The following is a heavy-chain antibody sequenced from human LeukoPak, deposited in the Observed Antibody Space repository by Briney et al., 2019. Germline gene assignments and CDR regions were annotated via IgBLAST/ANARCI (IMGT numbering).Heavy chain of an antibody. D-gene: IGHD3-10*01. CDR1: GYSFTSHY. J-gene: IGHJ4*02. CDR2: INTNTGNP. V-gene: IGHV7-4-1*02. CDR3: ARAHAKITMVRGVNPADY. Sequence: ASVKVSCKASGYSFTSHYMHWVRQAPGQGLEWMGWINTNTGNPTYAQGFTGRFVFSLDTSVSTAYLQISSLKAEDTAVYYCARAHAKITMVRGVNPADYWGQGTLVTVSS.